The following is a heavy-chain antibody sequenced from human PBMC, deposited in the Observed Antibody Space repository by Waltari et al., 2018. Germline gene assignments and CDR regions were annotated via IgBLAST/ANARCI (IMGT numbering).Heavy chain of an antibody. CDR2: IRYDGSNK. J-gene: IGHJ5*02. D-gene: IGHD1-26*01. V-gene: IGHV3-30*02. CDR3: AKETAPLTTNWFDP. Sequence: QVQLVESGGGVVQPGGSLRLSCAASGFTFSSYGMHWVRQAPGKGLEWVAFIRYDGSNKYYADSVKGRFTISRDNSKNTLYLQMNSLRAEDTAVYYCAKETAPLTTNWFDPWGQGTLVTVSS. CDR1: GFTFSSYG.